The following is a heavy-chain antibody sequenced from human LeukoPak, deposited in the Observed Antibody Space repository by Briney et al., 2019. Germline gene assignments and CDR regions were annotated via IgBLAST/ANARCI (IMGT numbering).Heavy chain of an antibody. CDR2: ISYDGSNK. J-gene: IGHJ3*02. Sequence: AGGSLRLSCAASGFTFSSYAMHWVRQAPGKGLEWVAVISYDGSNKYYADSVKGRFTISRDNSKNTLYLQMNSLKTEDTAVYYCARSIEYSSSFDAFDIWGQGTMVTVSS. CDR1: GFTFSSYA. CDR3: ARSIEYSSSFDAFDI. V-gene: IGHV3-30-3*01. D-gene: IGHD6-6*01.